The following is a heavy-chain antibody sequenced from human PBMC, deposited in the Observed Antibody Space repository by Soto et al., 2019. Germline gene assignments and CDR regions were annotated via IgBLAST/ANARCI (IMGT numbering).Heavy chain of an antibody. CDR2: IYYSGST. Sequence: SETLSLTCTVSGGSISSYYWSWIRQPPGKGLEWIGYIYYSGSTNYNPSLKSRVTISVDTSKNQFSLKLSSVTAADTAVYYCASWSLDPRYDFWSGYFDYWGQGTLVTVSS. CDR3: ASWSLDPRYDFWSGYFDY. D-gene: IGHD3-3*01. V-gene: IGHV4-59*01. CDR1: GGSISSYY. J-gene: IGHJ4*02.